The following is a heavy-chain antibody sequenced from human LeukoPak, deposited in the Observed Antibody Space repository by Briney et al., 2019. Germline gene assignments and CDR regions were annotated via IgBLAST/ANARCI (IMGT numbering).Heavy chain of an antibody. Sequence: SQTLSLTCTVSGGSISSGSYYWSWIRQPAGKGLEWIGRIYTSGSTNYNPSLKSRVTISVDTSKNQFSLKLSSVTAADTAVYYCARDQRSWYFDLWGRGTLVTVSS. CDR3: ARDQRSWYFDL. V-gene: IGHV4-61*02. CDR2: IYTSGST. CDR1: GGSISSGSYY. J-gene: IGHJ2*01.